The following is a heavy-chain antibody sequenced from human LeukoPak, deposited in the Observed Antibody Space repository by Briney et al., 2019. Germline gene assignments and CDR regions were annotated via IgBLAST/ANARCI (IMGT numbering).Heavy chain of an antibody. CDR3: ARDPRTYYYDSSGYLDAFDI. J-gene: IGHJ3*02. D-gene: IGHD3-22*01. Sequence: GGSLRLSCAASRYTFSDYYMSWIRQAPGKGLEWVSYISSSGSTIYYADSVKGRFTISRDNAKNSLYLQMNSLRAEDTAVYYCARDPRTYYYDSSGYLDAFDIWGQGTMVTVSS. CDR1: RYTFSDYY. V-gene: IGHV3-11*01. CDR2: ISSSGSTI.